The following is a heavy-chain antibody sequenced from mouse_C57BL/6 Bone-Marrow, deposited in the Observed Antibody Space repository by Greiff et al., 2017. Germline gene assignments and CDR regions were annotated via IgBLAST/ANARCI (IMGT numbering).Heavy chain of an antibody. CDR1: GFNIKNTY. D-gene: IGHD2-10*02. V-gene: IGHV14-3*01. Sequence: VHVKQSVAELVRPGDSVKLSCTASGFNIKNTYMHWVKQRPEQGLEWIGRIDPANGNTKYAPKFQGKATITADTSSNTAYLKLSSLTSEDTAIYYCAGYGNYDWYFDVWGTGTTGTVSS. J-gene: IGHJ1*03. CDR3: AGYGNYDWYFDV. CDR2: IDPANGNT.